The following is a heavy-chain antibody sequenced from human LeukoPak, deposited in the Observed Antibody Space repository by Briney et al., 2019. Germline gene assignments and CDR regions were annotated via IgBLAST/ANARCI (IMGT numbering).Heavy chain of an antibody. Sequence: GGSLRLSCAASGFTFSDYYMSWIRQAPGKGLEWVSYISSSGSTIYYADSVKGRFTISRDNAKNSLYLQMNSLRAEDTAVYYCAREFVYYGSSVYYPPDYYGMDVWGQGTTVTVSS. CDR2: ISSSGSTI. V-gene: IGHV3-11*01. J-gene: IGHJ6*02. D-gene: IGHD3-22*01. CDR1: GFTFSDYY. CDR3: AREFVYYGSSVYYPPDYYGMDV.